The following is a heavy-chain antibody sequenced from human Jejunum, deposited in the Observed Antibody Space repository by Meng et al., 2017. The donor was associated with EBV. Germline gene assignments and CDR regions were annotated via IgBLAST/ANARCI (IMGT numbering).Heavy chain of an antibody. CDR2: IYHSGST. J-gene: IGHJ4*02. D-gene: IGHD2-21*01. CDR3: ASIHPSIDS. CDR1: SGSIFSSNW. V-gene: IGHV4-4*02. Sequence: QLKESGPGLVKPSGTLSLTCAVSSGSIFSSNWWPWVRQPPGKGLEWIGEIYHSGSTNYNPSLKSRITMSLDKSKNQFSLKLRSVTAADTAVYYCASIHPSIDSWGPGTLVTVSS.